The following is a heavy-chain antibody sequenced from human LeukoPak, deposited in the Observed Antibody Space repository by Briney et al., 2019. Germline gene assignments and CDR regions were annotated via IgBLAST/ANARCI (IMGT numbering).Heavy chain of an antibody. V-gene: IGHV3-30*18. CDR2: ISYDESNK. Sequence: GGSLRLSCAASGFTFSGFGMHWVRQAPGKGLEWVAVISYDESNKFYADSVKGRFTISRDNSKNTLYLEMNSLRAEDTALYYCAKDGYSSSSGGFDYWGQGTLVTVSS. J-gene: IGHJ4*02. CDR3: AKDGYSSSSGGFDY. D-gene: IGHD6-6*01. CDR1: GFTFSGFG.